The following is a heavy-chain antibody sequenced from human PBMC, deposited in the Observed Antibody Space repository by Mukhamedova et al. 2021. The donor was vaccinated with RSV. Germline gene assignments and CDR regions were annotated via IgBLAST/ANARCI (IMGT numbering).Heavy chain of an antibody. CDR2: IDPSDSYT. CDR3: ARFVVVPAAMTTAAFDI. J-gene: IGHJ3*02. Sequence: GIDPSDSYTNYSSSFQGHVTISADKSISTAYLQWSSLKASDTAMYYCARFVVVPAAMTTAAFDIWGQGTMVTVSS. D-gene: IGHD2-2*01. V-gene: IGHV5-10-1*01.